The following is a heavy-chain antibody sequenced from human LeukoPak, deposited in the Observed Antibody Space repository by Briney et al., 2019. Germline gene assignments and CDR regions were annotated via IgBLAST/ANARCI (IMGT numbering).Heavy chain of an antibody. CDR2: ISRTSSTI. D-gene: IGHD3-22*01. V-gene: IGHV3-48*02. CDR3: ARSGLNYFDSAYYFDY. Sequence: PGGSLRLSCAASGFTFSTYGMNWVRQAPGKGLEWVSYISRTSSTIYHADSVKGRFTISRDNAKNSLYLQMNSLRDEDTAVYYCARSGLNYFDSAYYFDYWGQGTLVTVSS. CDR1: GFTFSTYG. J-gene: IGHJ4*02.